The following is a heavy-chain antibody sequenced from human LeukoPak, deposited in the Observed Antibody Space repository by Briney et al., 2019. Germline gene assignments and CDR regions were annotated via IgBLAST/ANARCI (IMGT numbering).Heavy chain of an antibody. J-gene: IGHJ4*02. CDR3: ARGGRGPAATPYYFDY. D-gene: IGHD2-2*01. CDR1: GGSISSGSYY. V-gene: IGHV4-61*01. CDR2: IYYSGST. Sequence: PSETLSLTCTVSGGSISSGSYYWSWIRQPPGKGLEWIGYIYYSGSTNYNPSLKSRVTISVDTSKNQFSLKLSSVTAADTAVYYCARGGRGPAATPYYFDYWGQGTLVTVSS.